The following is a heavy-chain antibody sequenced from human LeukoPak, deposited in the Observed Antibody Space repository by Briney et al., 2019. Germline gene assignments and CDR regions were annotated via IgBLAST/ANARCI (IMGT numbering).Heavy chain of an antibody. CDR2: LYSGGGT. V-gene: IGHV3-66*01. Sequence: PGGSLRLSCAASGFIVSSNYMSWVRQAPGKGLEWVSILYSGGGTFYADSVKGRFTISRDNSKNTLYLQMNSLRAEDTAVYYCVGSSGYYYYFDYWGQGTLVTVSS. D-gene: IGHD3-22*01. J-gene: IGHJ4*02. CDR1: GFIVSSNY. CDR3: VGSSGYYYYFDY.